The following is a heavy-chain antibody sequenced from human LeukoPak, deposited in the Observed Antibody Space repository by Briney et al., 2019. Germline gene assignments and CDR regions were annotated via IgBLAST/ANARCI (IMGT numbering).Heavy chain of an antibody. D-gene: IGHD4-11*01. CDR3: ARVGSNYGFSYDY. J-gene: IGHJ4*02. V-gene: IGHV4-59*01. CDR2: IYYSGSI. Sequence: PSETLSLTCTVSGGSISSYYWSWIRQPPGKGLEWIGYIYYSGSINYNPSLKSRVTISVDTSKNQFSLKLSSVTAADTAVYYCARVGSNYGFSYDYWGQGTLVTVSS. CDR1: GGSISSYY.